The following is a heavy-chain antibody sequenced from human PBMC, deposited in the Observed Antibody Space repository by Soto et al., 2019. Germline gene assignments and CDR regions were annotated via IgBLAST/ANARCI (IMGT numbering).Heavy chain of an antibody. CDR2: ISGSGVST. Sequence: GGSLRLFCAASGFTFSSYAMSWVRQATGKGLEWVSAISGSGVSTYYADSMKGRFTISRDNSKNTLYLQMNSLRADETAVYYCAKDLRGAVPAPESGYWDQGALVTVAS. V-gene: IGHV3-23*01. CDR1: GFTFSSYA. CDR3: AKDLRGAVPAPESGY. D-gene: IGHD1-26*01. J-gene: IGHJ4*02.